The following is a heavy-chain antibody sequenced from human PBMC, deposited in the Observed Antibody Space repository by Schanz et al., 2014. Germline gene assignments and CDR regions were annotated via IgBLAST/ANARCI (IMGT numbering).Heavy chain of an antibody. CDR1: GDSISGSY. Sequence: QVQLQESGPGLVKPSETLSLTCTVSGDSISGSYWSWIRQPPGKGLEWIGYIYYSGSSNYNPSLKSRVTISVDTSKNQFSLKMTSLTAADTAVYYCYGMDVWGQGTTVTVSS. CDR3: YGMDV. V-gene: IGHV4-59*01. J-gene: IGHJ6*02. CDR2: IYYSGSS.